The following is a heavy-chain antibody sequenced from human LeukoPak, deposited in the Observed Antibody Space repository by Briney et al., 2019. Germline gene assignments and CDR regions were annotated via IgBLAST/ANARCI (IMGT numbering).Heavy chain of an antibody. V-gene: IGHV3-23*01. J-gene: IGHJ4*02. D-gene: IGHD6-19*01. CDR3: AKQTSGWYGYYFDY. CDR2: ISGSGGST. Sequence: GGSLRLSCAASGFTFSSYSMNWVRQAPGKGLEWVSAISGSGGSTYYADSVKGRFTISRDNSKNTLYLQMNSLRAEDTAVYYCAKQTSGWYGYYFDYWGQGTLVTVSS. CDR1: GFTFSSYS.